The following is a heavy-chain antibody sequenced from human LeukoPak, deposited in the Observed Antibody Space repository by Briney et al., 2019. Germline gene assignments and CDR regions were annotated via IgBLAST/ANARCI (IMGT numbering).Heavy chain of an antibody. D-gene: IGHD1-26*01. V-gene: IGHV3-21*01. Sequence: GGSLRLSCAASGFTLSSSAMNWVRQAPGKGLEWVSSINNVGSHIYYAGSVKGRFTISRDDTKNSLYLQMNSLRAEDTAVYYCSRDPTYYLRYGYFDYWGQGALVTVSS. J-gene: IGHJ4*02. CDR3: SRDPTYYLRYGYFDY. CDR2: INNVGSHI. CDR1: GFTLSSSA.